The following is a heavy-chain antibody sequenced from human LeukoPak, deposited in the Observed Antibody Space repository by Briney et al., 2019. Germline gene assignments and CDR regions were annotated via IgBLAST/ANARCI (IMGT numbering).Heavy chain of an antibody. Sequence: ASVEVSCKASGGTFISCTISWVRQAPGQGLEWMGGIIPIFGTANYAQKFQGRVTITADESTSTAYMELSSLGSEDTAVYYCAKVQLGATHMDYYYYFGMDVWGQGTTVTVSS. V-gene: IGHV1-69*13. CDR3: AKVQLGATHMDYYYYFGMDV. CDR2: IIPIFGTA. D-gene: IGHD1-26*01. CDR1: GGTFISCT. J-gene: IGHJ6*02.